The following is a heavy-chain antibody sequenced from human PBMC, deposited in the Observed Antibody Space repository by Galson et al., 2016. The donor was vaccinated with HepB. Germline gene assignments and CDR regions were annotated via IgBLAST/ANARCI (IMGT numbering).Heavy chain of an antibody. Sequence: SLRLSCAASGFTFSSYAMSWVRQAPGKGLEWVSAISGSGGSTYYADSVKGRFTISRDNSRNMVYLEMNSLRPEDTAVYYCARDPYGDNDAFDIWGQGTMVSVSS. CDR1: GFTFSSYA. J-gene: IGHJ3*02. CDR2: ISGSGGST. V-gene: IGHV3-23*01. CDR3: ARDPYGDNDAFDI. D-gene: IGHD4-17*01.